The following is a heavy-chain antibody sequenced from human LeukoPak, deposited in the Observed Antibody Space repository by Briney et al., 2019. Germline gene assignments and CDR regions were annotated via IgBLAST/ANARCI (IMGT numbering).Heavy chain of an antibody. CDR1: GGSISSYY. Sequence: SETLSLTCTVSGGSISSYYWSWIRQPPGKGLEWIGYIYYSGSTNYNPSLKSRVTISVDTSKNQFSLKLSSVTAADTAVYYCARSGTVTTFYYYYYMDVWGKGTTVTVSS. CDR2: IYYSGST. J-gene: IGHJ6*03. CDR3: ARSGTVTTFYYYYYMDV. D-gene: IGHD4-17*01. V-gene: IGHV4-59*01.